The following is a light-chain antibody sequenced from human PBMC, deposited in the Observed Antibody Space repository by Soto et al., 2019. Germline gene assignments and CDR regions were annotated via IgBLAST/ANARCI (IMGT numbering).Light chain of an antibody. CDR1: SSDVGNYNL. CDR3: CSYARSNSWV. V-gene: IGLV2-23*01. Sequence: QSALTQPASVSGSPGQSITISCTGASSDVGNYNLVSWYQQHPGKAPKLMIYEGSNRPSGVSNRFSGSKSVNTASLTISGLQAEDEADYYCCSYARSNSWVFGGGTKLTVL. CDR2: EGS. J-gene: IGLJ3*02.